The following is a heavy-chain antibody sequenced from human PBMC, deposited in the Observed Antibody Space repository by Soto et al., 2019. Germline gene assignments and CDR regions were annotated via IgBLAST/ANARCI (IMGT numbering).Heavy chain of an antibody. D-gene: IGHD3-10*01. CDR2: ISGGGGQT. Sequence: ETLSLTCTVSGASISGHFWSWVRQAPGKGPEWVSAISGGGGQTYYLESVKGRFTISRDNSKNTVSLLLNSLRADDTAVYYCAKEGSPPFFQHWGQGTLVTVSS. V-gene: IGHV3-23*01. CDR3: AKEGSPPFFQH. CDR1: GASISGHF. J-gene: IGHJ4*02.